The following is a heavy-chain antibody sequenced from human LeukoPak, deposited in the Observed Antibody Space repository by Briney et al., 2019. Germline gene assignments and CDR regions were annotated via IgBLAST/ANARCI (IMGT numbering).Heavy chain of an antibody. CDR3: ARDQSTPNPYHGSLYGMDV. CDR1: GGSISSGSYY. V-gene: IGHV4-61*02. D-gene: IGHD3-10*01. CDR2: IYTSGST. Sequence: SQTLSLTCTVSGGSISSGSYYWSWIRQPAGKGLEWIGRIYTSGSTNYNPSLKSRVTISVDTSKNQFSLKLSSVTAADTAVYYCARDQSTPNPYHGSLYGMDVWGKGTTVTVSS. J-gene: IGHJ6*04.